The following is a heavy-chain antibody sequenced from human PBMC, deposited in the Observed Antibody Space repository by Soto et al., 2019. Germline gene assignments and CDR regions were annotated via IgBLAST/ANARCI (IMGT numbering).Heavy chain of an antibody. D-gene: IGHD3-16*02. CDR2: MNPNSGNT. Sequence: QVQLVQSGAEVKKPGASVKVSCKASGYTFTSYDINWVRQATGQGLEWMGWMNPNSGNTGYAQKFQGRVTMTRNTSISTAYMELSRLRSEDTAVYYCARGQMITFGGVIASVGYWGQGTLVTVSS. V-gene: IGHV1-8*01. J-gene: IGHJ4*02. CDR3: ARGQMITFGGVIASVGY. CDR1: GYTFTSYD.